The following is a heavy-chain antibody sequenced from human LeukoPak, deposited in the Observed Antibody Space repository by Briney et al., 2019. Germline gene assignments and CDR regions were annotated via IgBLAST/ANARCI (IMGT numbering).Heavy chain of an antibody. V-gene: IGHV3-30-3*01. Sequence: GRSPRLSCAASGFTFSSYAMHWVRQAPGKGLEWVAVISYDGSNKYYADSVKGRFTISRGNSKNTLYLQMNSLRAEDTAVYYCARSQGGERHFDYWGQGTLVTVSS. CDR1: GFTFSSYA. D-gene: IGHD3-16*01. CDR3: ARSQGGERHFDY. J-gene: IGHJ4*02. CDR2: ISYDGSNK.